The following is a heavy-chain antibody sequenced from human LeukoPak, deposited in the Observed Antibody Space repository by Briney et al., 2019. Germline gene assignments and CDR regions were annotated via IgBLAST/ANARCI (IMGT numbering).Heavy chain of an antibody. V-gene: IGHV3-7*01. CDR2: VKQEGSER. D-gene: IGHD3-22*01. J-gene: IGHJ4*02. CDR3: ARAGYYDNSGYYFGRSAFDY. Sequence: PGGSLRLSCAASGFTLSSSWVSWVRQAGGKGLEWVANVKQEGSERYYVGSLKGRFTISRDNAKNSLYLQMNSLRAEDTAVYYCARAGYYDNSGYYFGRSAFDYWGQGALVSVSS. CDR1: GFTLSSSW.